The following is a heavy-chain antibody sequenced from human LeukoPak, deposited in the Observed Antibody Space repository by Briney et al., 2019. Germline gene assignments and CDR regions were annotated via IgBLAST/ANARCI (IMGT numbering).Heavy chain of an antibody. D-gene: IGHD3-3*01. CDR1: GFSLSPSGVG. CDR3: AHRRGRHYDFWSGYFDPDTFDY. Sequence: SGPPLVNPTQTLTLTCTFSGFSLSPSGVGVGWIRQPPGKALEWLALRYCNDDKRYSPSLKSRLTITKDTSKNQVVLTMTNMDPVDTATYYCAHRRGRHYDFWSGYFDPDTFDYWGQGTLVTVSS. J-gene: IGHJ4*02. CDR2: RYCNDDK. V-gene: IGHV2-5*01.